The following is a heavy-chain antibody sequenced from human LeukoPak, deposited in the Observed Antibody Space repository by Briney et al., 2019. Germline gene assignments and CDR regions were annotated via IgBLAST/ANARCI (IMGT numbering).Heavy chain of an antibody. J-gene: IGHJ4*02. V-gene: IGHV1-69*13. CDR2: IIPIFGTA. CDR1: GGTFSSYA. D-gene: IGHD2-15*01. CDR3: NVVVAATVLDY. Sequence: ASVKVSCKASGGTFSSYANSWVRQAPGQGLEWMGGIIPIFGTANYAQKFQGRVTITADESTSTAYMELSSLRSEDTAVYYCNVVVAATVLDYWGQGTLVTVSS.